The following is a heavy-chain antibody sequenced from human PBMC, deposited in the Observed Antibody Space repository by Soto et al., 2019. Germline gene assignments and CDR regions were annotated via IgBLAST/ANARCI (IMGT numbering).Heavy chain of an antibody. CDR3: ANSYGDYVSY. D-gene: IGHD4-17*01. V-gene: IGHV4-39*01. CDR2: IYYSGST. J-gene: IGHJ4*02. Sequence: QLQLQESGPGLVKPSETLSLTCTVSGGSISSSTYYWGWIRQPPGKGLEWIGSIYYSGSTYYNPSLKSRVTISVDTSKNQFALKLSSVTAADTAVYYCANSYGDYVSYWGQGTLVTVSS. CDR1: GGSISSSTYY.